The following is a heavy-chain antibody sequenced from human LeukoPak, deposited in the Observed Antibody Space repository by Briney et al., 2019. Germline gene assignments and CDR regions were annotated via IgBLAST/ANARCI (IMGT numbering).Heavy chain of an antibody. Sequence: GGSLRLSCAASGFNFRDAAMTWVRQAPGKGLEWVSLIGPVGDSPFYADSVKGRFTISRDNSKNTLSLQMNGLRAEDTAVYYCALNYYSSESYSKPFDYWGQGTLVTVSS. CDR3: ALNYYSSESYSKPFDY. D-gene: IGHD3-10*01. V-gene: IGHV3-23*01. CDR1: GFNFRDAA. CDR2: IGPVGDSP. J-gene: IGHJ4*02.